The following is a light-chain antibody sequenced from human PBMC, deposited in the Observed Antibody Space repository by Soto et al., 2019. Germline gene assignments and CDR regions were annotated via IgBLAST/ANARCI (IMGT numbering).Light chain of an antibody. CDR1: QGIGDY. Sequence: DIQVTQSPSSLSASVGDRVTITCRTTQGIGDYVAWNQQRPGKVPRLLIYGASTLQPGAPYRFSGDHSGPDYPLTISGLQPEDVATYYCQKYNNAPLTFGRGTRVEI. CDR3: QKYNNAPLT. V-gene: IGKV1-27*01. CDR2: GAS. J-gene: IGKJ4*01.